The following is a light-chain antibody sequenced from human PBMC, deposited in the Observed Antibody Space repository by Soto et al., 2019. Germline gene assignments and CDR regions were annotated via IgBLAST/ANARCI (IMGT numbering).Light chain of an antibody. CDR2: TAS. Sequence: DIQMTQSPSTLAASVGDRVTSTCRASQSISSWMAWYQQKPGKAPKLLIYTASRLESGVPSRFSGSGSGTEFTLTISSLQPDDFATYYCQQYNSWTFGQGTKVDIK. V-gene: IGKV1-5*03. CDR1: QSISSW. CDR3: QQYNSWT. J-gene: IGKJ1*01.